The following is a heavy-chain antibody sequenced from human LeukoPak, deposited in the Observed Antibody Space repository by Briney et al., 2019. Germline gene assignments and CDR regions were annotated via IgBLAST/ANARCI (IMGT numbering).Heavy chain of an antibody. J-gene: IGHJ4*02. CDR2: ISAYNGNT. CDR3: ARDGYGDIVVVPAATGVDY. CDR1: GYTFTSYG. Sequence: ASVKVSCKASGYTFTSYGISWVRQAPGQGLEWMGWISAYNGNTNYAQKLQGRVTMTTDTSTSTAYMELRSLRSDDTAVYYCARDGYGDIVVVPAATGVDYWGQGTLVTVSS. V-gene: IGHV1-18*01. D-gene: IGHD2-2*01.